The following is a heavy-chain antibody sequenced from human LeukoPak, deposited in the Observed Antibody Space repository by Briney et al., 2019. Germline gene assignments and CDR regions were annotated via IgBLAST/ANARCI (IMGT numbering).Heavy chain of an antibody. Sequence: GGSLRLSCVASGFTFSSYWMSWVRQAPGKGLEWVANINQDGSQKYYVDSVKGRFTISRDNAKNSLYLQMNSLRAEDTAAYYCARGGASRPDYWGQGTLVTVSS. J-gene: IGHJ4*02. CDR1: GFTFSSYW. CDR3: ARGGASRPDY. V-gene: IGHV3-7*04. D-gene: IGHD6-6*01. CDR2: INQDGSQK.